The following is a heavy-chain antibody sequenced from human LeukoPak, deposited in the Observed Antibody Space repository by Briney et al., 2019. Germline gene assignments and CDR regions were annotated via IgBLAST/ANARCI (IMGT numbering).Heavy chain of an antibody. D-gene: IGHD6-13*01. CDR2: IYYSGST. V-gene: IGHV4-39*07. CDR3: ARIAQYYFDY. CDR1: GGSISSSSYY. J-gene: IGHJ4*02. Sequence: SETLSLTCTVSGGSISSSSYYWGWIRQPPGKGLEWIGSIYYSGSTYYNPSLKSRVTISVDTSKNQFSLELSSVTAADTAVYYCARIAQYYFDYWGQGTLVTVSS.